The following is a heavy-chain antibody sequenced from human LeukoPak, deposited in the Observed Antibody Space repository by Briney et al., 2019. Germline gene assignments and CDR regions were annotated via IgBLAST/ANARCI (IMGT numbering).Heavy chain of an antibody. CDR2: INHSGST. D-gene: IGHD3-16*01. CDR1: GVSFSGYY. V-gene: IGHV4-34*01. CDR3: ARVGEGSFDV. J-gene: IGHJ3*01. Sequence: SETLSLTCVVYGVSFSGYYWSWIRQPPGKGLEWIGEINHSGSTNYNPSLKSRVTISIDTSKNQFSLQLNSATAADTAVYCCARVGEGSFDVWGQGTMVTVSS.